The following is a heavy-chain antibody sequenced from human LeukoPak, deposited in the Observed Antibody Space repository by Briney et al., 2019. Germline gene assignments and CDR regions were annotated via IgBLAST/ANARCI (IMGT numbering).Heavy chain of an antibody. CDR2: ISGTGGDT. CDR1: GFSFSSYA. V-gene: IGHV3-23*01. Sequence: GGSLRLSCAASGFSFSSYALSWVRQAPGKGLEWVSTISGTGGDTFYSDSVKGRFTISRDNSKDTLYLQINSLRAEDTAVYYCAKDGGLFRGSFDYWGQGTLVTVSS. CDR3: AKDGGLFRGSFDY. D-gene: IGHD3-10*01. J-gene: IGHJ4*02.